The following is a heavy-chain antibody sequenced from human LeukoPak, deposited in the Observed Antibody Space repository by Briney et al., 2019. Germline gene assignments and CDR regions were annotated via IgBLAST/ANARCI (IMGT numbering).Heavy chain of an antibody. J-gene: IGHJ4*02. CDR1: GGSISSSSYY. V-gene: IGHV4-39*07. CDR2: IYYSGST. D-gene: IGHD3-22*01. CDR3: ARDTRYYYDSSGYYYVPPTFDY. Sequence: SETLSPTCTVSGGSISSSSYYWGWIRQPPGKGLEWIGSIYYSGSTYYNPSLKSRVTISVDTSKNQFSLKLSSVTAADTAVYYCARDTRYYYDSSGYYYVPPTFDYWGQGTLVTVSS.